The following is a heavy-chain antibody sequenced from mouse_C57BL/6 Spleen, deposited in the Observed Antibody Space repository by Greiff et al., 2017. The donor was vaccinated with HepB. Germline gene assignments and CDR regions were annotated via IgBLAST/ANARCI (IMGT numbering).Heavy chain of an antibody. J-gene: IGHJ3*01. CDR2: IYAGDGDT. CDR1: GYAFSSYW. CDR3: ASNDCGGFAY. Sequence: VQLQESGAELVKPGASVKISCKASGYAFSSYWMNWVQQRPGKGLEWIGQIYAGDGDTNYNGKFKGKNTLTADKSSSTTYMQLSSLTSEDSAVYFCASNDCGGFAYWGQGTLVTVSA. V-gene: IGHV1-80*01. D-gene: IGHD2-4*01.